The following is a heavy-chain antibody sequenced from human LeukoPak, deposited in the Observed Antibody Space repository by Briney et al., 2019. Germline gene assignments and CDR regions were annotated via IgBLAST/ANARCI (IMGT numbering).Heavy chain of an antibody. CDR3: ARDREWELLWGYFDY. CDR2: INPNSGGT. Sequence: ASVKVSCKASGYTFTSYGISWVRQAPGQGLEWMGWINPNSGGTNYAQKFQGRVTMTRDTSISTAYMELSRLRSDDTAVYYCARDREWELLWGYFDYWGQGTLVTVSS. D-gene: IGHD1-26*01. CDR1: GYTFTSYG. V-gene: IGHV1-2*02. J-gene: IGHJ4*02.